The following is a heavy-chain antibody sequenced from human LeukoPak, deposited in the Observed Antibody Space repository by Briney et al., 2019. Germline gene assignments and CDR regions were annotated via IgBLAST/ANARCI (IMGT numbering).Heavy chain of an antibody. CDR3: AGTYSNYEAYYYYGMDV. V-gene: IGHV4-59*08. CDR2: IYYSGST. J-gene: IGHJ6*02. CDR1: GGSISSYY. D-gene: IGHD4-11*01. Sequence: SETLSLTCTVSGGSISSYYWSWIRQPPGKGLEWIGYIYYSGSTNYNPSLKSRVTISVDTSKNQFSLKLSSVTAADTAVYYCAGTYSNYEAYYYYGMDVWGQGTTVTVSS.